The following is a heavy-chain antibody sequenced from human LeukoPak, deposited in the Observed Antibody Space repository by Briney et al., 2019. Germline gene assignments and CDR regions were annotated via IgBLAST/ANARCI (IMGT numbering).Heavy chain of an antibody. D-gene: IGHD4-17*01. CDR2: IIPIFGTA. CDR1: GGTFSSYA. V-gene: IGHV1-69*01. CDR3: ARDFPPDYGDYFDY. J-gene: IGHJ4*02. Sequence: SVKVSCKASGGTFSSYAISWVRQAPGQGLEWMGGIIPIFGTANYAQKFQGRVTITADESTSTAYMELSSLRSEDTAVYYCARDFPPDYGDYFDYWGQGTLVTVSS.